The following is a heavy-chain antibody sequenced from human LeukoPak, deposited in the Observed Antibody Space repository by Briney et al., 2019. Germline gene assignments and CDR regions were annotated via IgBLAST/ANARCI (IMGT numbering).Heavy chain of an antibody. J-gene: IGHJ4*02. Sequence: GGWPRLSCAAAGFTFSYYEMNWGGPASGEEVEWGFFNSCGSSTIYYADSVKGRVTISRDNSKSTLYIQMNSLRAEDTAAYYCARAKPKNMVRGLIMRRESRYYFDYWGQGTLVTVSS. V-gene: IGHV3-48*01. CDR3: ARAKPKNMVRGLIMRRESRYYFDY. CDR2: NSCGSSTI. D-gene: IGHD3-10*01. CDR1: GFTFSYYE.